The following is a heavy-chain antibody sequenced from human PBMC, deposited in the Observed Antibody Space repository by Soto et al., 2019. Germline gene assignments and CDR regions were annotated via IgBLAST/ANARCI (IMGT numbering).Heavy chain of an antibody. J-gene: IGHJ6*02. D-gene: IGHD3-3*01. CDR2: ISASGGST. Sequence: PGGSLRLSCAASGFTFSSYAMSCVRQAPGKGLEWVSAISASGGSTYYADSVKGRFTISRDNSKNTLYLQMNSLRAEDTAVYYCAMTYYDFWSPAPIRPYYYYGMDVWGQGTTVTVSS. CDR1: GFTFSSYA. V-gene: IGHV3-23*01. CDR3: AMTYYDFWSPAPIRPYYYYGMDV.